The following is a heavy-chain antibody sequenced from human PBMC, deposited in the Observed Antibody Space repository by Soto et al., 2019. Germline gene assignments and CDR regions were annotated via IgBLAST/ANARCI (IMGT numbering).Heavy chain of an antibody. CDR1: GFTFSSYA. CDR2: ISGSGGST. D-gene: IGHD3-22*01. Sequence: EVQLLESGGGLVQPGGSLRLSCAASGFTFSSYAMSWVRQAPGKGLEWVSAISGSGGSTYYADSVKGRFTISRDNSKNTLYLQMNSLRAEDTAVYYCAAFSSSGYYIDYWGQGTLVTVSS. CDR3: AAFSSSGYYIDY. J-gene: IGHJ4*02. V-gene: IGHV3-23*01.